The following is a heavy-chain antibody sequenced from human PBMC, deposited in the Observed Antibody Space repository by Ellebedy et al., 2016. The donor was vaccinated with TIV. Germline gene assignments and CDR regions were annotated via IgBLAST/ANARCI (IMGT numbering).Heavy chain of an antibody. Sequence: GESLKISCAASGFTFSSYSMNWVRQAPGKGLDWVSYIGSSGRTIYYADSVKGRFTISRDNAKNSLYLQMNSLRAEDTAVYYCARDAVQRYFYGVGVWGQGATVTVSS. CDR2: IGSSGRTI. J-gene: IGHJ6*02. V-gene: IGHV3-48*04. CDR1: GFTFSSYS. CDR3: ARDAVQRYFYGVGV. D-gene: IGHD1-1*01.